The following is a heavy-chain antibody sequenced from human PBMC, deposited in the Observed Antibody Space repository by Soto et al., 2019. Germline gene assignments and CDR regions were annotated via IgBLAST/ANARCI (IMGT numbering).Heavy chain of an antibody. D-gene: IGHD1-26*01. CDR2: IIPIFGTA. CDR3: ARDRYIVGAWSFDY. V-gene: IGHV1-69*13. J-gene: IGHJ4*02. Sequence: SVKVSCKASGGTFSSYAISWVRQAPGQGLEWMGGIIPIFGTANYAQKFQGRVTITADESTSTAYMELSSLRSEDTAVYYCARDRYIVGAWSFDYWGQGTLVTVSS. CDR1: GGTFSSYA.